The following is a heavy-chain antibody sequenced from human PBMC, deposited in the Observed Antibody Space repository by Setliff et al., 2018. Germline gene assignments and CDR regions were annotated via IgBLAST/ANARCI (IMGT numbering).Heavy chain of an antibody. Sequence: ASVKVSCKTSGYAFITFGMSWVRQAPGQGLEWMGWMSPVYGIANYARKFQGRVTLTADTSTTTAYLEVASLRSDDTAVYYCVRGPGPSVVVAMPFDRWGQGTLVTVSS. CDR1: GYAFITFG. V-gene: IGHV1-18*01. J-gene: IGHJ4*02. D-gene: IGHD5-12*01. CDR2: MSPVYGIA. CDR3: VRGPGPSVVVAMPFDR.